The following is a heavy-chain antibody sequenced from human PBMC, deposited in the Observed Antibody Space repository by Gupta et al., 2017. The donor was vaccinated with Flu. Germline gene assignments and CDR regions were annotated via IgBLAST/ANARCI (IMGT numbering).Heavy chain of an antibody. Sequence: QVQLVESGGGVVQPGRSQRLSCAASGFTFSSYGMHWVRQAPGKGLEWVAVISYDGSNKYYADSVKGRFTISRDNSKNTLYLQMNSLRAEDTAVYYCAKGPVGSYFDYWGQGTLVTVSS. D-gene: IGHD3-10*01. CDR2: ISYDGSNK. V-gene: IGHV3-30*18. CDR1: GFTFSSYG. CDR3: AKGPVGSYFDY. J-gene: IGHJ4*02.